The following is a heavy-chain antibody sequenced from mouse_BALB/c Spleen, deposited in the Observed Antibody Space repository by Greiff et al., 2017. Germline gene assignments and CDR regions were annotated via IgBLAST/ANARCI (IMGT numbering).Heavy chain of an antibody. D-gene: IGHD3-1*01. CDR3: ARHGLGYAMDY. V-gene: IGHV5-6*01. CDR1: GFTFSSYG. Sequence: EVQGVESGGDLVKPGGSLKLSCAASGFTFSSYGMSWVRQTPDKRLEWVATISSGGSYTYYPDSVKGRFTISRDNAKNTLYLQMSSLKSEDTAMYYCARHGLGYAMDYWGQGTSVTVSS. CDR2: ISSGGSYT. J-gene: IGHJ4*01.